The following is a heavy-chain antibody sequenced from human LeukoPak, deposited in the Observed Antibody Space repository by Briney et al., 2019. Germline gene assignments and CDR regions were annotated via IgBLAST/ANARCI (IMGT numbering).Heavy chain of an antibody. J-gene: IGHJ3*02. D-gene: IGHD1-26*01. CDR3: AKDHSTDYYDAFHM. CDR1: GFTFSSYG. V-gene: IGHV3-30*02. Sequence: GALRLSCAASGFTFSSYGMHWVRQAPGKGLGWVAFIRYDGSNQYFADSVEGRFTISRANAKNTLFLQLNSLRADHTAVYFCAKDHSTDYYDAFHMCGQGRMVTVSS. CDR2: IRYDGSNQ.